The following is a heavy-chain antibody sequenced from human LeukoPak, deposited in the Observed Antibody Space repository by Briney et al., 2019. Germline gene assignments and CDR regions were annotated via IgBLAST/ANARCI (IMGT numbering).Heavy chain of an antibody. J-gene: IGHJ4*02. Sequence: SETLSLTCTVSGGSISSYYWNWIRQPPGKGLEWIGEINHSGGTNYSPSLKSRVTISIDTSKNQFTLDLKSVTAADTAVYYCARLRRGGYFDYWGQGTLVTVSS. CDR3: ARLRRGGYFDY. CDR1: GGSISSYY. D-gene: IGHD3-16*01. CDR2: INHSGGT. V-gene: IGHV4-34*01.